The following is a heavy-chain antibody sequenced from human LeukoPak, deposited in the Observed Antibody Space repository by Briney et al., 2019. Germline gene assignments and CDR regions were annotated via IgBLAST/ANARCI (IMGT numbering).Heavy chain of an antibody. CDR2: INPSGGST. Sequence: GASVKVSCKASGYTFTGYYMHGVRQAPGQGLEWMGIINPSGGSTSYAQKFQGRVTMTRDTSTSTVYMELSSLRSEDTAVYYCAIPGPYDSSGYYYLDYWGQGTLVTVSS. J-gene: IGHJ4*02. CDR1: GYTFTGYY. CDR3: AIPGPYDSSGYYYLDY. V-gene: IGHV1-46*01. D-gene: IGHD3-22*01.